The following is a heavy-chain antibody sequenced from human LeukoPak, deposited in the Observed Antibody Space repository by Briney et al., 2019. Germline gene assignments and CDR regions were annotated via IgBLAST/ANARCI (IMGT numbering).Heavy chain of an antibody. CDR1: GGSFSSYY. J-gene: IGHJ3*02. Sequence: SETLSLTCAVYGGSFSSYYWSWIRQPPGKGLEWIGEINHSGSTNYNPSLKSRVTISVDTSKNQFSLKLSSVTAADTAVYYCARGFFGSGRGYSYVLRAFDIWGQGTMVTVSS. CDR3: ARGFFGSGRGYSYVLRAFDI. D-gene: IGHD5-18*01. CDR2: INHSGST. V-gene: IGHV4-34*01.